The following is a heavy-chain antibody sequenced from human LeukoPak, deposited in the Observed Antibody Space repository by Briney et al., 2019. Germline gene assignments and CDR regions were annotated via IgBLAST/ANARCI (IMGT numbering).Heavy chain of an antibody. Sequence: GGSLRLSCAASGFTFSSYAMSWVRQAPGKGLEWVSAISGSGGSTYYADSVKGRFTISRDNSKKTLYLQMNSLRAEDTAVYYCARHRGYSGYDPGMNWGQGTLVTVSS. CDR1: GFTFSSYA. D-gene: IGHD5-12*01. CDR3: ARHRGYSGYDPGMN. J-gene: IGHJ4*02. CDR2: ISGSGGST. V-gene: IGHV3-23*01.